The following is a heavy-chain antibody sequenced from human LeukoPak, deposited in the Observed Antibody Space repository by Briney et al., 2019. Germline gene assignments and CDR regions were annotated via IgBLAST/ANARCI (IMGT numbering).Heavy chain of an antibody. CDR1: GFTFSSYG. D-gene: IGHD2-21*02. CDR3: ARRSYCGGDCYGSDAFDI. J-gene: IGHJ3*02. CDR2: IRYDGSNK. Sequence: GGSLRLSCAASGFTFSSYGMHWVRQAPGKGLEWVAFIRYDGSNKYYADSLKGRFTISRDNAKNSLYLQMNSLRAEDTAVYYCARRSYCGGDCYGSDAFDIWGQGTTVTVSS. V-gene: IGHV3-30*02.